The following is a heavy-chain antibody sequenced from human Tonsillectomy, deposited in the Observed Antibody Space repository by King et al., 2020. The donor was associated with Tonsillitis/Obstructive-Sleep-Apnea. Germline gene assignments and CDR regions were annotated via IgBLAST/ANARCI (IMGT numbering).Heavy chain of an antibody. V-gene: IGHV4-39*01. CDR1: GGSISSSSYY. J-gene: IGHJ4*02. Sequence: LQLQESGPGLVKPSETLSLTCTVSGGSISSSSYYWGWIRQPPGKGLEWIGGIYYSGSTSYNPSLKSRVTISVDTSKNQFSLKLSSVTAADTAVYYCARLMITFGGVIGPFDYWGQGTLVTVSS. CDR3: ARLMITFGGVIGPFDY. CDR2: IYYSGST. D-gene: IGHD3-16*02.